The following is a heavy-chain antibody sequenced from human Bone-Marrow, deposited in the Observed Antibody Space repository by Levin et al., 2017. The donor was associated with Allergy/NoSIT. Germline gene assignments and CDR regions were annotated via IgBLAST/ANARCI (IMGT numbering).Heavy chain of an antibody. CDR2: ISSSSSYT. V-gene: IGHV3-11*05. D-gene: IGHD6-13*01. J-gene: IGHJ4*02. Sequence: GGSLRLSCAASGFTFSDYYMSWIRQAPGKGLEWVSYISSSSSYTNYADSVKGRFTISRDNAKNSLYLQMNSLRAEDTAVYYCAREPGYSSSWPDYWGQGTLVTVSS. CDR1: GFTFSDYY. CDR3: AREPGYSSSWPDY.